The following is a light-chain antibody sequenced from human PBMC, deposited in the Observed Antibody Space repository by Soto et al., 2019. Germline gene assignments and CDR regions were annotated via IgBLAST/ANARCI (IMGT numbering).Light chain of an antibody. J-gene: IGLJ2*01. CDR1: VLPKEY. CDR2: KDT. V-gene: IGLV3-25*03. CDR3: QSADSSRTVV. Sequence: SSELTQPPSVSVSPGQTARITCSGDVLPKEYAYWYQQRPGQAPVLVIYKDTERPSGIPERFSGSSSGTTVTLTISGVQAEDEGDYYCQSADSSRTVVFGGGTKVTVL.